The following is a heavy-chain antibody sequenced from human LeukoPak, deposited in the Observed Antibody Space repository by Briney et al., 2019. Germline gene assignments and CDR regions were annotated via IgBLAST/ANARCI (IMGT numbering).Heavy chain of an antibody. D-gene: IGHD3-10*01. Sequence: PSETLSLTCAVSGYSISSGDYWGWIRQSPGKGLEWIGNIFQSGSTYHNPSLKSRVTISVDTSKNEFSLKLSSVTAADTAVYYCARGIYYLIEYWGQGTLVTVSS. CDR2: IFQSGST. V-gene: IGHV4-38-2*01. CDR1: GYSISSGDY. J-gene: IGHJ4*02. CDR3: ARGIYYLIEY.